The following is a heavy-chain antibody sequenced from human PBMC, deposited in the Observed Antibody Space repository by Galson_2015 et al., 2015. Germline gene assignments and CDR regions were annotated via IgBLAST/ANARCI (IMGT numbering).Heavy chain of an antibody. V-gene: IGHV5-51*03. CDR3: VSREAAAVDL. CDR2: IYPSDSKT. Sequence: QSGAEVKKPGESLKISCRGSGYNFLNYWIGWVRQRPGKGLEWVGLIYPSDSKTRYSPSFQGQVTISADKSISTAYLHWSSVKASDAAMYSCVSREAAAVDLWGQGTMVTVTS. J-gene: IGHJ3*01. CDR1: GYNFLNYW.